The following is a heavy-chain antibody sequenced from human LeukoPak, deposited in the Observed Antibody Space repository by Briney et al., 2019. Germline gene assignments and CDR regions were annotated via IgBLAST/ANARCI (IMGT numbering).Heavy chain of an antibody. CDR3: ARGSGSANWFDP. V-gene: IGHV4-38-2*02. CDR2: IYHSGST. CDR1: GGSISGYY. D-gene: IGHD3-10*01. Sequence: SETLSLTCTVSGGSISGYYWGWIRQPPGKGLEWIGSIYHSGSTYYNPSLKSRVTISVDTSKNQFSLKLSSVTAADTAVYYCARGSGSANWFDPWGQGTLVTVSS. J-gene: IGHJ5*02.